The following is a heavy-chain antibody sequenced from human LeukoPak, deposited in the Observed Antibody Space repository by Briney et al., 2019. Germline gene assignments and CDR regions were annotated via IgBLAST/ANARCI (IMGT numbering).Heavy chain of an antibody. Sequence: ASVKVSCKASGYTFTSYGISWVRQAPGQGLEWMGWISAYNGNTNYAQKLQGRVTMTTDTSTSTAYMELRSLRSDDTAVYYCARVETLYGDYVVEWFDPWGQGTLVTVSS. D-gene: IGHD4-17*01. CDR3: ARVETLYGDYVVEWFDP. V-gene: IGHV1-18*01. CDR1: GYTFTSYG. CDR2: ISAYNGNT. J-gene: IGHJ5*02.